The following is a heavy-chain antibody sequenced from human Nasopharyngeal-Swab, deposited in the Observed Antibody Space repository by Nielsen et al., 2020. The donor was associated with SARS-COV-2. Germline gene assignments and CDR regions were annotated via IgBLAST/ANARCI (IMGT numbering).Heavy chain of an antibody. CDR2: IYYSGRT. J-gene: IGHJ2*01. Sequence: SETLSLTCTVSGGSISSYYCSWFRQPPGKGLEWIGYIYYSGRTNYNPSLKSPVTISVDTSKNKYSLKLSTVTAADTAIYYCARDGRSSGYFDLWGRGTLVTVSS. D-gene: IGHD2-2*01. CDR1: GGSISSYY. CDR3: ARDGRSSGYFDL. V-gene: IGHV4-59*01.